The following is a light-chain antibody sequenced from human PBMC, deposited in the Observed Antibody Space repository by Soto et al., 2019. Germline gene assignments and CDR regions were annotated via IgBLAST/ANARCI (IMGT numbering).Light chain of an antibody. J-gene: IGKJ4*01. CDR1: QGIGSC. CDR3: LQANNFPVT. CDR2: PAS. V-gene: IGKV1-12*01. Sequence: DIQMTQSPSFVSASIGDRVTITCRASQGIGSCLAWYQQVPGRAPRLLIFPASPFQSGVSSRFRGSGSGTDFTLTITSLQPEDFATYLCLQANNFPVTFGEGTKVEMK.